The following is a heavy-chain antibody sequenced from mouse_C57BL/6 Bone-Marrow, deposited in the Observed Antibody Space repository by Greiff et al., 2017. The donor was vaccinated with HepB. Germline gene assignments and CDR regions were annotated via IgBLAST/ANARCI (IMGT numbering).Heavy chain of an antibody. CDR3: ARSQYGNYLFAY. J-gene: IGHJ3*01. CDR1: GYSFTGYF. V-gene: IGHV1-20*01. CDR2: INPYNGDT. D-gene: IGHD2-1*01. Sequence: EVQLVESGPELVKPGDSVKISCKASGYSFTGYFMNWVMQSHGKSLEWIGRINPYNGDTFYNQKFKGKATLTVDKSSSTAHMELRSLTSEDSAVYYCARSQYGNYLFAYWGQGTLVTVSA.